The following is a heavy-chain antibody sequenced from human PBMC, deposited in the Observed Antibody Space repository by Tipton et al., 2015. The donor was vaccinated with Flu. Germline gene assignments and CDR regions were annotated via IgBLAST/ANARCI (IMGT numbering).Heavy chain of an antibody. CDR1: GDSIRSSNYY. CDR2: IFHSGNT. CDR3: ARDPSLGMPEYFDF. D-gene: IGHD2-2*01. V-gene: IGHV4-39*07. Sequence: LRLSCAVSGDSIRSSNYYWGWIRQPPGKGLEWIGNIFHSGNTYHNPSLKSRVTMSIDTSKNQFSLKLSSVTAADTAVYYCARDPSLGMPEYFDFWGPGALVTASS. J-gene: IGHJ4*02.